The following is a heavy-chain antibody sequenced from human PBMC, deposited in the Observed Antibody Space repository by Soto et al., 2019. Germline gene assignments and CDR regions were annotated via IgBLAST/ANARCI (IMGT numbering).Heavy chain of an antibody. CDR2: INIGSGNT. D-gene: IGHD2-21*02. CDR1: GYAFSSYA. CDR3: ARDGGDCGYRLAYYYYIGMDV. Sequence: QVQLVQSGAEEKKPGASVKVSCKASGYAFSSYAMHWWRQAPGQRLEWMGWINIGSGNTEYSQNFQDRITINRDTSARTVYMGLSGLRSEDTAVYYCARDGGDCGYRLAYYYYIGMDVWGQGTTVTVSS. V-gene: IGHV1-3*05. J-gene: IGHJ6*02.